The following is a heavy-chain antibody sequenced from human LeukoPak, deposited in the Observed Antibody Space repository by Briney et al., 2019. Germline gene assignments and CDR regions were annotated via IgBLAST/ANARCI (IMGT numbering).Heavy chain of an antibody. CDR2: IYHSGST. CDR3: ARNYDIWGGFDP. V-gene: IGHV4-38-2*01. CDR1: GYSISSGYY. Sequence: SETLSLTCAVSGYSISSGYYWGWIRQPPGKGLEWIGSIYHSGSTYYNPSLKSRVTISDTSKNQFSLKLSSVTAADTAVYYCARNYDIWGGFDPWGQGTLVTVSS. J-gene: IGHJ5*02. D-gene: IGHD3-9*01.